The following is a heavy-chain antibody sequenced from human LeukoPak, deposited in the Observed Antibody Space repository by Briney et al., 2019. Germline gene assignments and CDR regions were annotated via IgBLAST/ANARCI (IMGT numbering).Heavy chain of an antibody. D-gene: IGHD3-22*01. V-gene: IGHV3-15*01. CDR2: IKSKTDGGTT. Sequence: GGSLRLSCAASGFTVSSNYMSWVRQAPGKGLEWVGRIKSKTDGGTTDYAAPVKGRFTISRDDSKNTLYLQMNSLKTEDTAVYYCTPQPIYYYDSSGHDAYYFDYWGQGTLVTVSS. CDR1: GFTVSSNY. J-gene: IGHJ4*02. CDR3: TPQPIYYYDSSGHDAYYFDY.